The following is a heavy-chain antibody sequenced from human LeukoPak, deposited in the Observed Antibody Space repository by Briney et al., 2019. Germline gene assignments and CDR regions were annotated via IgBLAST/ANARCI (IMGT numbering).Heavy chain of an antibody. J-gene: IGHJ5*02. Sequence: PGGSLRLSCAASGFTFSSYAMSWVRQAPGKGLEWVSAISGSGGSTYYADSVKGRFTISRDNSKNTLYLQMDSLRAEDTAVYYCAKDDRYSSSFNWFDPWGQGTLVTVSS. CDR2: ISGSGGST. D-gene: IGHD6-13*01. CDR1: GFTFSSYA. V-gene: IGHV3-23*01. CDR3: AKDDRYSSSFNWFDP.